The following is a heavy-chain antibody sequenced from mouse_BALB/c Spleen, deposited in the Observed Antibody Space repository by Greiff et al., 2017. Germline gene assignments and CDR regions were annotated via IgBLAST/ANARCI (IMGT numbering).Heavy chain of an antibody. D-gene: IGHD1-1*01. CDR1: GYTFTDYY. V-gene: IGHV1-77*01. J-gene: IGHJ4*01. CDR2: IYPGSGNT. Sequence: VQLQQSGAELARPGASVKLSCKASGYTFTDYYINWVKQRTGQGLEWIGEIYPGSGNTYYNEKFKGKATLTADKSSSTAYMQLSSLTSEDSAVYFCANYYGRGYYAMDYWGQGTSVTVSS. CDR3: ANYYGRGYYAMDY.